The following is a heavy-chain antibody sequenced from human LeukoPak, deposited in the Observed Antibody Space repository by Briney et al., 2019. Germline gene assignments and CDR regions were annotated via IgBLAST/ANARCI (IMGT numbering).Heavy chain of an antibody. CDR1: GYTFTSYG. Sequence: ASVKVSCKASGYTFTSYGISWVRQAPGQGLEWMGWISGYNGNTNYAQKLQGRVTMTTDTSTSTAYMELSRLTSGDTALYYCARMTHYYDSSGYYFVDWGQGTLVTVSS. J-gene: IGHJ4*02. CDR3: ARMTHYYDSSGYYFVD. D-gene: IGHD3-22*01. V-gene: IGHV1-18*01. CDR2: ISGYNGNT.